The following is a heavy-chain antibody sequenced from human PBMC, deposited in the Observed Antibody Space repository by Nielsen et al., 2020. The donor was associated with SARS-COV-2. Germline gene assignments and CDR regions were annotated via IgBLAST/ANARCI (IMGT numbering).Heavy chain of an antibody. CDR2: ISSSSSYT. Sequence: GESLKISCAASGFTFSSYSMNWVRQAPGKGLEWVSSISSSSSYTNYADSVKGRFTISRDNAKNSLYLQMNSLRAEDTAVYYCARGIRPRHVFDIWGQGTMVTVSS. J-gene: IGHJ3*02. D-gene: IGHD1-14*01. V-gene: IGHV3-21*04. CDR3: ARGIRPRHVFDI. CDR1: GFTFSSYS.